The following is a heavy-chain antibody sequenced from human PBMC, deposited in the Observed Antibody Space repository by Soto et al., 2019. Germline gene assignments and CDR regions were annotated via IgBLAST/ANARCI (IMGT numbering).Heavy chain of an antibody. Sequence: EVQLLESGGGLVQPGGSLRLSCAASGFTFSTYAMTCVRQAPGKGLEWGSALSGSGGFTYYADSVKGRFTISRDNSKNTIIIQMNSLRAEETAVYYCAENRGYCSGGFCYNGYFDYLGQGTLLPVSS. D-gene: IGHD2-15*01. J-gene: IGHJ4*02. V-gene: IGHV3-23*01. CDR2: LSGSGGFT. CDR3: AENRGYCSGGFCYNGYFDY. CDR1: GFTFSTYA.